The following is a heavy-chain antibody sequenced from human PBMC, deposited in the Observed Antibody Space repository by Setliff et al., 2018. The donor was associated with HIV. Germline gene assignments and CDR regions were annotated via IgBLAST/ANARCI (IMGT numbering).Heavy chain of an antibody. Sequence: SETLSLTCIVSGGSISSSSYYCGWIRQPPGKGLEWIGSISYSGSTYYTPSLKSRVTLSVDTSKNQFSLKLSSVTAADTAVYYCARAYYDFWSGYYSVWFDPWGQGTLVTVSS. D-gene: IGHD3-3*01. J-gene: IGHJ5*02. CDR3: ARAYYDFWSGYYSVWFDP. V-gene: IGHV4-39*01. CDR1: GGSISSSSYY. CDR2: ISYSGST.